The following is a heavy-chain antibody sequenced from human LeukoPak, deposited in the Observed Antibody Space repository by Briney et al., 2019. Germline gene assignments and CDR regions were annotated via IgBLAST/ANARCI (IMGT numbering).Heavy chain of an antibody. CDR1: GFTFSRYW. J-gene: IGHJ4*02. D-gene: IGHD4/OR15-4a*01. CDR2: IYSDNT. Sequence: GGSLRLSCAASGFTFSRYWMSWVRQAPGKGLEWVSFIYSDNTHYSDSVKGRFTISRDNSKNTLYLQMNSLRAEDTAVYYCARRAGAYSHPYDYWGQGTLVTVSS. V-gene: IGHV3-53*01. CDR3: ARRAGAYSHPYDY.